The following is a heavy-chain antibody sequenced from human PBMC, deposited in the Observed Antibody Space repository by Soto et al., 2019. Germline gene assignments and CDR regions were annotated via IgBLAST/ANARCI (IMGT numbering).Heavy chain of an antibody. CDR2: IWYDGSNK. CDR3: ARDQPGYCSGGSCYDDRTIDY. J-gene: IGHJ4*02. D-gene: IGHD2-15*01. CDR1: GFTFSSYG. Sequence: QVQLVESGGGVVQPGRSLRLSCAASGFTFSSYGMHWVRQAPGKGLEWVAVIWYDGSNKYYADSVKGRFTISRDNSKNTMYLKMNSLRAEDTAVYYSARDQPGYCSGGSCYDDRTIDYWGQGTLVTVSS. V-gene: IGHV3-33*01.